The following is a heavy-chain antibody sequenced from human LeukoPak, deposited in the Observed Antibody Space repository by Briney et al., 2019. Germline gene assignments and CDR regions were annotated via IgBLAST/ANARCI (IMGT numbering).Heavy chain of an antibody. CDR3: ARDRRDGYNTWIDY. V-gene: IGHV3-74*01. D-gene: IGHD5-24*01. J-gene: IGHJ4*02. CDR1: GFTFSSYW. CDR2: INSDGSST. Sequence: GGSLRLSCAASGFTFSSYWMHWVRQAPGKGLVWVSRINSDGSSTSYADSVKGRFTISRDNAKNSLYLQMNGLRVEDTAVYYCARDRRDGYNTWIDYWGQGTLVTVSS.